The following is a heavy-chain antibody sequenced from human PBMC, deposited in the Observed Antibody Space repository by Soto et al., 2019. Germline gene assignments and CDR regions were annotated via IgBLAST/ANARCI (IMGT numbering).Heavy chain of an antibody. CDR3: AKGDGGLTDNVKWYFQAFDV. V-gene: IGHV1-69*14. CDR2: IIPMYGTP. CDR1: GGTFSRYA. J-gene: IGHJ6*02. D-gene: IGHD2-8*01. Sequence: QVQLVQSGADVKKPGSSVRVSCKASGGTFSRYAFSWVRLAPGQGPEWMGGIIPMYGTPRYGQKFQGRVSIIADKSTNTVYMELSSLRAEDTAVYYCAKGDGGLTDNVKWYFQAFDVGGLGTSVTVSS.